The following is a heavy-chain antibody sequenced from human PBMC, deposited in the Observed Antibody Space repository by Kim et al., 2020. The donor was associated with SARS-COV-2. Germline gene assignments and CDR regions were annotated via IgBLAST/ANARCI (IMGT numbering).Heavy chain of an antibody. CDR1: GFTFSSYG. D-gene: IGHD3-3*01. CDR3: AKDRLSGYYFDYFDY. Sequence: GGSLRLSCAASGFTFSSYGMHWVRQAPGKGLEWVAVIWYDGSNKYYADSVKGRFTISRDNSKNTLYLQMNSLRAEDTAVYYCAKDRLSGYYFDYFDYWGQGTLVTVSS. V-gene: IGHV3-33*06. J-gene: IGHJ4*02. CDR2: IWYDGSNK.